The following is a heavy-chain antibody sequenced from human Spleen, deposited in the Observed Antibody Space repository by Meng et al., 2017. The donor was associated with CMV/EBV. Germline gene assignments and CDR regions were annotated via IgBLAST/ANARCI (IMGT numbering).Heavy chain of an antibody. V-gene: IGHV3-15*01. Sequence: GGSLRLSCAASGFTFSDAWMSWVRQAPGKGLEWVARVKSETDGGTRDYTAPVKGRFTISRDDSKNTLYLQMTNLKAEDTAIYYCTTDWRWGQGALVTVSS. CDR1: GFTFSDAW. J-gene: IGHJ4*02. CDR2: VKSETDGGTR. CDR3: TTDWR.